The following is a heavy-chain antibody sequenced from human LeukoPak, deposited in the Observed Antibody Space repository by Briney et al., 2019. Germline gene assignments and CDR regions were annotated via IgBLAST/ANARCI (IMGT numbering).Heavy chain of an antibody. CDR2: IYSSGGT. D-gene: IGHD1-26*01. CDR1: GFSVGINY. CDR3: AAKGAGYSGSYVFAC. Sequence: GGSLRLSCAASGFSVGINYMSWVRQAPGKGLEWVSVIYSSGGTYYTDSVKGRFTISRDNSKNTLSLQMNSLRAEDTAVYYCAAKGAGYSGSYVFACWGQGTLVTVSS. V-gene: IGHV3-66*01. J-gene: IGHJ4*02.